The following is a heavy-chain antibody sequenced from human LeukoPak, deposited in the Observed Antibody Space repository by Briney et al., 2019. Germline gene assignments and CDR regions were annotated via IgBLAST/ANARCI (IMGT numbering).Heavy chain of an antibody. CDR1: GGSFSGYY. Sequence: SETLSLTCAVYGGSFSGYYRSWIRQPPGKGLEWIGYIYYSGSTNYNPSLKSRVTISVDTSKNQFSLKLSSVTAADTAVYYCARTAYDILTGYYSYFDYWGQGTLVTVSS. CDR3: ARTAYDILTGYYSYFDY. CDR2: IYYSGST. V-gene: IGHV4-59*01. J-gene: IGHJ4*02. D-gene: IGHD3-9*01.